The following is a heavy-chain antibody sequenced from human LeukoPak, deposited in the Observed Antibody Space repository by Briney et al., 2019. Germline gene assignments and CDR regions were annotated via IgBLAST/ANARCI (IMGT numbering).Heavy chain of an antibody. J-gene: IGHJ4*02. D-gene: IGHD3-22*01. Sequence: PSETLSLTCAVYGGSFSGSYWSWIRQPPGKGLEWIGEINHSGSTNYNPSLKSRVTMSVDTSKNQFSLKLSSVTAADTAVYYCARDRYYYDSSGINYFDYWGQGTLVTVSS. CDR3: ARDRYYYDSSGINYFDY. CDR2: INHSGST. CDR1: GGSFSGSY. V-gene: IGHV4-34*01.